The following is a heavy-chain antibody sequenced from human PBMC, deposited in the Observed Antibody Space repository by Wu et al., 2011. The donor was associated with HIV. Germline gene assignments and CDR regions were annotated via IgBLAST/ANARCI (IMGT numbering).Heavy chain of an antibody. CDR3: ARDLGGDEDY. CDR1: GGTFRSYS. J-gene: IGHJ4*02. Sequence: SWAEVKKPGSSVKVSCTAFGGTFRSYSVSWVRQAPGQGLEWMGGIIPIFGTAKYVQKFQGRVTITADKSTSTAYMELSSLTSEDTAVYYCARDLGGDEDYWGQGTLVTVSA. CDR2: IIPIFGTA. D-gene: IGHD2-21*01. V-gene: IGHV1-69*06.